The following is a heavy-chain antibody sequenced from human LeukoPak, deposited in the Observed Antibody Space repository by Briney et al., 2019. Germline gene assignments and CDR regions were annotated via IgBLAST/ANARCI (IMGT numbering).Heavy chain of an antibody. V-gene: IGHV4-59*01. Sequence: PSETLSLTCTVSGGSTSSYYWSWIRQPPVKGLEWIGYIYYSGSTNYNPSLKSRVTISVDTSKNQFSLKLSSVTAADTAVYYCAREADYVDYGGFDYWGQGTPVTVSS. CDR3: AREADYVDYGGFDY. J-gene: IGHJ4*02. D-gene: IGHD4-17*01. CDR1: GGSTSSYY. CDR2: IYYSGST.